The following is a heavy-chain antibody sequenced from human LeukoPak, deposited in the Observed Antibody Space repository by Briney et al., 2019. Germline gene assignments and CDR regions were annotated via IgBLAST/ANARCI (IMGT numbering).Heavy chain of an antibody. D-gene: IGHD5-18*01. CDR1: GGSFSGYY. CDR2: INHSGST. J-gene: IGHJ4*02. V-gene: IGHV4-34*01. CDR3: ARCGRGYHFPWGSKYYFDY. Sequence: SETLSLTCAVYGGSFSGYYWSWIRQPPGKGLEWIGEINHSGSTNYNPSLKSRVTISVDTSKNQFSLKLSSVSAADTAVYYCARCGRGYHFPWGSKYYFDYWRQGTLVTVSS.